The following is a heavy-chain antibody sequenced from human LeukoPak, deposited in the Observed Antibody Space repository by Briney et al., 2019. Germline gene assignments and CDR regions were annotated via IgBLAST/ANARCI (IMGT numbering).Heavy chain of an antibody. J-gene: IGHJ4*02. V-gene: IGHV3-15*01. CDR2: IKSKTDGETT. CDR1: GFTFIDAW. D-gene: IGHD1-7*01. Sequence: PGGSLRLSCAVSGFTFIDAWMSWVRQAPGKGLEWVGRIKSKTDGETTDYAAPVKGRFTISRDESKNTLYLQMNSLKTEDTAVYYCTTDPLSRWDCNYVAYFDYWGQGTLVTVSS. CDR3: TTDPLSRWDCNYVAYFDY.